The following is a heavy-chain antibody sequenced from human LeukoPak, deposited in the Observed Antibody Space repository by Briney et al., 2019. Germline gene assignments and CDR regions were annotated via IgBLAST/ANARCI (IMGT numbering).Heavy chain of an antibody. J-gene: IGHJ6*02. V-gene: IGHV3-43*01. Sequence: GGSLRLSCAASGFTFYDYTMHWVRHAPGKGLEWVSLISWDGGSTYYADSVKGRFTISRDNSKNSLYLQMNSLRTEDTALYYCAKDIKVRGIYYCYGMDVWGQGTTVSVSS. CDR3: AKDIKVRGIYYCYGMDV. CDR1: GFTFYDYT. CDR2: ISWDGGST. D-gene: IGHD3-10*01.